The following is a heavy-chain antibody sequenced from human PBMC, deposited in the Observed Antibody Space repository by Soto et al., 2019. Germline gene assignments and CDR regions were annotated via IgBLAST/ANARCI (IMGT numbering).Heavy chain of an antibody. CDR1: GVSINNGTFF. CDR3: ARQSGFWGENFSRP. Sequence: SETLSLTCTVSGVSINNGTFFWAWIRQSAGMGLEWIGSVFYTGKTGTTYYKPSLEGRITISVDTSKNQFSLTLTSLTAADTAFFFCARQSGFWGENFSRPGGRGPLVPV. D-gene: IGHD3-16*01. CDR2: VFYTGKTGTT. J-gene: IGHJ5*02. V-gene: IGHV4-39*01.